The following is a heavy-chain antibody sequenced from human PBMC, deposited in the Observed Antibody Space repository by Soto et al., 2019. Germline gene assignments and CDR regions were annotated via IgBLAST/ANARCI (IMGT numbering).Heavy chain of an antibody. Sequence: PSETLSLTYTVSGGSISSSSYYWGWIRQPPGKGLEWIGSIYYSGSTYYNPSLKSRVTISVDTSKNQFSLKLSSVTAADTAVYYCASSRIAAVWAYYFDYWGQGTLVTVSS. CDR2: IYYSGST. V-gene: IGHV4-39*01. J-gene: IGHJ4*02. CDR3: ASSRIAAVWAYYFDY. CDR1: GGSISSSSYY. D-gene: IGHD6-6*01.